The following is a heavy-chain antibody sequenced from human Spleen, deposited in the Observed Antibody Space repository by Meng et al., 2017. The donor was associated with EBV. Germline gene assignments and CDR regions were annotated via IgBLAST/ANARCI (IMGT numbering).Heavy chain of an antibody. V-gene: IGHV1-3*01. CDR2: ISADDGRT. Sequence: QVQLVQSWAGVRKPGASVKVSCKTSGYDFNIYFMHWVRQAPGQGLEWMGWISADDGRTKYSEKFLGRVSFTRDTSASTAYMELTSLNSEDTAVYYCARVFRTGLDYWGQGSLVTVSS. D-gene: IGHD1-14*01. CDR3: ARVFRTGLDY. CDR1: GYDFNIYF. J-gene: IGHJ4*02.